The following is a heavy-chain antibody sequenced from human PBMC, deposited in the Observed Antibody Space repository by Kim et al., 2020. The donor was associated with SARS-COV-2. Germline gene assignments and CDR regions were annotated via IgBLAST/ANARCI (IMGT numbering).Heavy chain of an antibody. V-gene: IGHV4-4*09. CDR2: LYSTGST. Sequence: SETLSLTCSASGDSISGYYWTWIRQPPGKGLEWIGHLYSTGSTNYNPSLDSRATISPDPSKNQFSLRLTSVTSADTAIYYCVVTKPKHMVMRFYFDHWGPETVLSVFS. D-gene: IGHD2-21*02. J-gene: IGHJ4*02. CDR3: VVTKPKHMVMRFYFDH. CDR1: GDSISGYY.